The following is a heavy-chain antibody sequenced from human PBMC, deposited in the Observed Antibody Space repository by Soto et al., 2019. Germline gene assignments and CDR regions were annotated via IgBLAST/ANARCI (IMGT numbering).Heavy chain of an antibody. V-gene: IGHV1-2*02. D-gene: IGHD3-3*01. J-gene: IGHJ5*02. Sequence: QVQLVQSGAEVKKPGASVKVSCKASGYTFTGYYMHWVRQAPGQGLEWMGWINPNSGGTNYAQKFQGRVTMTRDTSISTAYMEVSRLRSDDTAVYYCARGGTIFGVVTLNWFDPWGQGTLVTVSP. CDR2: INPNSGGT. CDR1: GYTFTGYY. CDR3: ARGGTIFGVVTLNWFDP.